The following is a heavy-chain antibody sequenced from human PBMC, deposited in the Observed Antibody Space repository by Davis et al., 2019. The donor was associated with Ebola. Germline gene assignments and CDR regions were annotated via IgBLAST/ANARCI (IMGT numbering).Heavy chain of an antibody. J-gene: IGHJ4*02. CDR1: GYTFTSYG. V-gene: IGHV1-2*02. Sequence: ASVKVSCKASGYTFTSYGISWVRQAPGQGLEWMGWINPNSGGTNYAQKLQGRVTMTRDTSISTAYMELSRLRSDDTAVYYCAGLTVVSQGPFDYWGQGTLVTVSS. CDR3: AGLTVVSQGPFDY. D-gene: IGHD4-23*01. CDR2: INPNSGGT.